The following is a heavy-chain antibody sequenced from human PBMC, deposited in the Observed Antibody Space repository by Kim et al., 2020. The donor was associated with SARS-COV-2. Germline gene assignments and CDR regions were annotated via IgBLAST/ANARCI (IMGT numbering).Heavy chain of an antibody. V-gene: IGHV4-31*03. D-gene: IGHD1-26*01. Sequence: SETLSLTCTVSGGSISSGGYYWSWIRQHPGKGLEWIGYIYYSGSTYYNPSLKSRVTISVDTSKNQFSLKLSSVTAADTAVYYCARGDLYSTYWYFDLWGRGTLVTVSS. J-gene: IGHJ2*01. CDR1: GGSISSGGYY. CDR3: ARGDLYSTYWYFDL. CDR2: IYYSGST.